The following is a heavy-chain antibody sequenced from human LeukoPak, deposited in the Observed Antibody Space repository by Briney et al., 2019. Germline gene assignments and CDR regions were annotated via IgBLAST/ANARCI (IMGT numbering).Heavy chain of an antibody. D-gene: IGHD5-18*01. CDR2: IYYSGST. J-gene: IGHJ5*02. CDR3: ARDNKYSYGLNWFDP. V-gene: IGHV4-38-2*02. CDR1: GYSISSGYY. Sequence: SETLSLTCTVSGYSISSGYYWGWIRQPPGKGLEWIGSIYYSGSTYYNPSLKSRVTISVDTSKNQFSLKLSSVTAADTAVYYCARDNKYSYGLNWFDPWGQGTLVTVSS.